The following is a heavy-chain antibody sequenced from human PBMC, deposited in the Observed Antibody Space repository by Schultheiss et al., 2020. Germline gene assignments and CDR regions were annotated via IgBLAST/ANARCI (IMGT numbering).Heavy chain of an antibody. CDR2: IYYSGST. J-gene: IGHJ4*02. V-gene: IGHV4-59*01. CDR1: GGSISRYY. Sequence: LTCTVSGGSISRYYWSWIRQPPGKGLEWIGYIYYSGSTNYNPSLKSRITISVDTSKNQFSLKLSSVTAADTAVYSCARDWDYWGQGTLVTVSS. CDR3: ARDWDY.